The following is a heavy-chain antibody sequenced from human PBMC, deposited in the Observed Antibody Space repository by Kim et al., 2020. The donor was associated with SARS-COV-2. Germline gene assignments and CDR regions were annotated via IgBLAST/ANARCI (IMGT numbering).Heavy chain of an antibody. CDR2: ISSSSSTI. V-gene: IGHV3-48*02. D-gene: IGHD3-10*01. CDR1: GFTFSSYS. CDR3: ATLYLVRGASPFDY. Sequence: GGSLRLSCAASGFTFSSYSMNWVRQAPGKGLEWVSYISSSSSTIYYTDSVKGRFTISRDNAKNSLYLQMNSMRDEDTAVYYCATLYLVRGASPFDYWGQGTLVTVSS. J-gene: IGHJ4*02.